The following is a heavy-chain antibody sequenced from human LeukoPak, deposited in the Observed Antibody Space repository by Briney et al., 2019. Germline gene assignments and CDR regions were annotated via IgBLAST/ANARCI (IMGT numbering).Heavy chain of an antibody. V-gene: IGHV4-34*01. Sequence: SETLPLTCAVYGGAFSGYYWSWIRQPPGKGLEWIGEINHSGSTNYNPSLKSRVTISVDTSKNQFSLKLSSVTAADTAVYYCARRRITMIVVAIGWFDPWGQGTLVTVSS. D-gene: IGHD3-22*01. CDR3: ARRRITMIVVAIGWFDP. J-gene: IGHJ5*02. CDR1: GGAFSGYY. CDR2: INHSGST.